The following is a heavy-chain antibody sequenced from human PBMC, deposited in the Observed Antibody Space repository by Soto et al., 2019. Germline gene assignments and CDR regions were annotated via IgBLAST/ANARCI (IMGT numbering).Heavy chain of an antibody. CDR1: GDSISSSY. D-gene: IGHD4-17*01. CDR3: KKLPWADYGGIFDP. V-gene: IGHV4-59*01. CDR2: IYYSGST. Sequence: PSETLSLTCTVSGDSISSSYWSWIRQSPGKGLEWIGYIYYSGSTNYNASLKSRVTISVDTSKNQFSLKLSSVTAADTAVYYCKKLPWADYGGIFDPWGQGTLVTVSS. J-gene: IGHJ5*02.